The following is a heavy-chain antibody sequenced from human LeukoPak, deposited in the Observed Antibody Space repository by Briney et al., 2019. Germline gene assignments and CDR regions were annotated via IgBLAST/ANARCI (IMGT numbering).Heavy chain of an antibody. D-gene: IGHD1-26*01. Sequence: PGGSLRLSCAPSRFTFSIYNMNWVRQAPGKGLEWVSYIRASSSYIYCADSVKGRFSISRDNAKNSLYLKINSLRAEGTAVYYCARDLLAWVLHYFDYWGQGTLVTVSS. CDR3: ARDLLAWVLHYFDY. J-gene: IGHJ4*02. V-gene: IGHV3-21*01. CDR2: IRASSSYI. CDR1: RFTFSIYN.